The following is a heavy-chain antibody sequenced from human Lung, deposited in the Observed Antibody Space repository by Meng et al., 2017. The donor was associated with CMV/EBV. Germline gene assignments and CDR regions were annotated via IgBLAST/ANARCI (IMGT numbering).Heavy chain of an antibody. J-gene: IGHJ4*02. D-gene: IGHD3-22*01. V-gene: IGHV3-21*01. CDR3: ARDKGGPHYDSSGPLGY. Sequence: PGKGLEWVSSISSSSSYIYYADSVKGRFTISRDNAKNSLYLQMNSLRAEDTAVYYCARDKGGPHYDSSGPLGYWGQGTRVTVSS. CDR2: ISSSSSYI.